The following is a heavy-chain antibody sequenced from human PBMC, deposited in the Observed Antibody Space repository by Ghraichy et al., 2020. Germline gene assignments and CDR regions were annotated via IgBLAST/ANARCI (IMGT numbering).Heavy chain of an antibody. J-gene: IGHJ5*02. D-gene: IGHD3-3*01. Sequence: SETLSLTCTVSGGSISSGDYYWSWIRQPPGKGLEWIGYIYYSGSTYYNPSLKNRVTISVDTSKNQFSLKLSSVTAADTAVYYWARGINYDFWSGYYLNNWFDPWGQGTLVTVSS. V-gene: IGHV4-30-4*01. CDR3: ARGINYDFWSGYYLNNWFDP. CDR1: GGSISSGDYY. CDR2: IYYSGST.